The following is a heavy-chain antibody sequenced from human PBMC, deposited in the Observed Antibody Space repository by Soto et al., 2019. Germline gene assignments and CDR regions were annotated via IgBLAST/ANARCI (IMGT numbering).Heavy chain of an antibody. CDR3: ASSLAVAGTAYYYYYGMDV. V-gene: IGHV1-46*01. CDR2: INPSGGNT. CDR1: GYTFTSYY. J-gene: IGHJ6*02. D-gene: IGHD6-19*01. Sequence: GASVKVSCKASGYTFTSYYMHWVRQAPGQGLEWMGIINPSGGNTGYAQKFQGRVTMTRNTSISTAYMELSSLRSEDTAVYYCASSLAVAGTAYYYYYGMDVWGQGTTVTVSS.